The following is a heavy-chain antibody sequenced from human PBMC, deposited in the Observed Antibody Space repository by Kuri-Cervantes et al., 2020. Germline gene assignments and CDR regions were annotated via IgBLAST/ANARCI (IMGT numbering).Heavy chain of an antibody. CDR1: GYTFTSYD. V-gene: IGHV1-18*01. CDR2: ISAYNGNT. CDR3: ARPENGKDDAFDI. Sequence: ASVKVSCKASGYTFTSYDINWVRQATGHGLEWMGWISAYNGNTNYAQKLQGRVTMTTDTSTSTAYMELRSLRSDDTAVYYCARPENGKDDAFDIWGQGTMVTVSS. J-gene: IGHJ3*02.